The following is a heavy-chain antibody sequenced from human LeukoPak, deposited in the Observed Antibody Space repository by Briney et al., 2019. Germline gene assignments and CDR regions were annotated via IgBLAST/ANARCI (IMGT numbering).Heavy chain of an antibody. CDR3: ARAGYYYYYMDV. CDR1: GGSFSGYY. V-gene: IGHV4-34*01. CDR2: INHSGST. Sequence: SETLSLTCAVYGGSFSGYYWSWIRQPPGKGLEWIGEINHSGSTNYNPSLKSRVTISVDTSKNQFSLKLSSVTAADTALYYCARAGYYYYYMDVWGKGTTVTVSS. J-gene: IGHJ6*03.